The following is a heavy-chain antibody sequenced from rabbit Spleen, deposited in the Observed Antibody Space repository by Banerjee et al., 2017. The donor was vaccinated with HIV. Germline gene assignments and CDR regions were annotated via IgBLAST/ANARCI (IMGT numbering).Heavy chain of an antibody. CDR3: ARDGAGGSYFAL. D-gene: IGHD8-1*01. J-gene: IGHJ4*01. Sequence: HLKESGGGLVQPGGSLKLSCTASGLTLSSYYMNWVRQATGKGLEWIGYIDPVFGITYYANWVNGRFSISRENAQNTVFLQMTSLTAADTATYFCARDGAGGSYFALWGPGTLVTVS. V-gene: IGHV1S7*01. CDR2: IDPVFGIT. CDR1: GLTLSSYY.